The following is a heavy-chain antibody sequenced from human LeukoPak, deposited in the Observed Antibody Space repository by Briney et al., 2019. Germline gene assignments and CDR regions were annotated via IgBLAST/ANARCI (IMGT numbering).Heavy chain of an antibody. V-gene: IGHV3-74*01. CDR1: GFTFSNYW. CDR2: INDDGSAT. J-gene: IGHJ4*02. CDR3: AREILAPGKTHDY. Sequence: GGSLRLSCAASGFTFSNYWMHWVRQVPGKGLVWVSRINDDGSATFYADSVKGRFTISRDNAKNTLFLQINSLRAEDTAVYYCAREILAPGKTHDYWGQGTLVTVSS.